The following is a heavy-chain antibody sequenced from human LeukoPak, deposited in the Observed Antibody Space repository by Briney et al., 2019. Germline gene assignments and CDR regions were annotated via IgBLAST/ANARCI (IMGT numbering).Heavy chain of an antibody. V-gene: IGHV4-61*02. D-gene: IGHD6-13*01. CDR3: ARLINKPIAATGTGPFDH. J-gene: IGHJ4*02. Sequence: PSQTLSLTCAVSGGSISSGGYSWSWIRQPAGKGLEWIGRIYTSGSTNYNPSLKSRVTMSVDTSKNQFSLKLSSVTAADTAVYYCARLINKPIAATGTGPFDHWGQGTLVTVSS. CDR2: IYTSGST. CDR1: GGSISSGGYS.